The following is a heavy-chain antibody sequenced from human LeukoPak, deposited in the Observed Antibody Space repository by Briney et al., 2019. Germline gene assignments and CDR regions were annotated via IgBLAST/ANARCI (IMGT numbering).Heavy chain of an antibody. D-gene: IGHD6-6*01. V-gene: IGHV3-21*01. CDR2: ITSGTTYI. Sequence: PGGSLRLSCAASGLTFSIYNMNWVRQSPEKGLEWVSSITSGTTYIYYADSVRGRFTLSRDNAKNSLYLQMNSLRAEDTAVYYCARWPYSSSYYFAYWRQGTLVTVSS. J-gene: IGHJ4*02. CDR3: ARWPYSSSYYFAY. CDR1: GLTFSIYN.